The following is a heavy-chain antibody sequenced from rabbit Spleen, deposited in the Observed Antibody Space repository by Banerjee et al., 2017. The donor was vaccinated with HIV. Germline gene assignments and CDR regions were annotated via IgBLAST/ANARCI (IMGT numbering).Heavy chain of an antibody. J-gene: IGHJ4*01. CDR1: GFDFSRYY. CDR3: VREVAGKFGL. Sequence: QLVESGGGLIQPGGSLKLSCKASGFDFSRYYVSWVRQAPGKGLEWIGDIDPIFGIAVYASWVNGRFTICSHNAQNTLYLQLTSLTAADTATYFCVREVAGKFGLWGPGTLVTVS. V-gene: IGHV1S7*01. CDR2: IDPIFGIA. D-gene: IGHD4-1*01.